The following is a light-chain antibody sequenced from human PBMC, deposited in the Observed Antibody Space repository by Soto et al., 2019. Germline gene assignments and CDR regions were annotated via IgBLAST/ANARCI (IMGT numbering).Light chain of an antibody. J-gene: IGKJ1*01. CDR2: GAS. V-gene: IGKV3-20*01. CDR3: QQYGSSPPWT. CDR1: QSVSGSY. Sequence: EIVLTQSPGTLSLSPGERATLSCRASQSVSGSYLAWYQQKPGQAPRLLIYGASSTATGIPDRFSGSGSGTDFTLTISRLEPEDFAVDYCQQYGSSPPWTFGQGTKVEIK.